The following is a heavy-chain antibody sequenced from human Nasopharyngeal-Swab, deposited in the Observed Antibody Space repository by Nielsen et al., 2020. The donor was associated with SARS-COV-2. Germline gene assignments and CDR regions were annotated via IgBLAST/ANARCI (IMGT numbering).Heavy chain of an antibody. D-gene: IGHD1-26*01. J-gene: IGHJ3*02. CDR2: TRNKANSYST. CDR1: GFTFSDHY. Sequence: SCAASGFTFSDHYIDWVRQAPGKGLEWVGRTRNKANSYSTDFAASVKGRFTISRDDSKNSLYLQMNSLKTEDTAVYYCARDGADGGFDIWGQGTMVTVSS. V-gene: IGHV3-72*01. CDR3: ARDGADGGFDI.